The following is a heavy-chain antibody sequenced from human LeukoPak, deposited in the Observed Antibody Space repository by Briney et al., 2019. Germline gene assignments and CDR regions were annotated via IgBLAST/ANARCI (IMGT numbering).Heavy chain of an antibody. J-gene: IGHJ4*02. CDR3: ARGDFDWLSRFDY. V-gene: IGHV4-59*01. D-gene: IGHD3-9*01. Sequence: SETLSLTCTVSGGSISSYYWSWIRQPPGKGLEWIGYTYYSGSTNYNPSLKSRVTISVDTSKNQFSLKLSSVTAADTAVYYCARGDFDWLSRFDYWGQGTLVTVSS. CDR2: TYYSGST. CDR1: GGSISSYY.